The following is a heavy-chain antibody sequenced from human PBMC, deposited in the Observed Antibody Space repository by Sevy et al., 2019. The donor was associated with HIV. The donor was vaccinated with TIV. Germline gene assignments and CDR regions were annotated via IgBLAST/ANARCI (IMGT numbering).Heavy chain of an antibody. CDR1: GFTFSSYA. V-gene: IGHV3-23*01. J-gene: IGHJ6*02. CDR3: AKVYRGYSYGYMGYYYYGMDV. Sequence: GGSLRLSCAASGFTFSSYAMSWVRQAPGKGLEWVSAISGSGGSTYYADSVKGRFTISRDTSKNTLYLQMNSLRAEDTAVYYCAKVYRGYSYGYMGYYYYGMDVWGQGTTVTVSS. CDR2: ISGSGGST. D-gene: IGHD5-18*01.